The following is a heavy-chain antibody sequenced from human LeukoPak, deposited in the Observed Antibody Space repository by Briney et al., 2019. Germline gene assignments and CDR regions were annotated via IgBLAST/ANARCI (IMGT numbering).Heavy chain of an antibody. CDR1: GFTFNTFN. Sequence: GGSLRLSCTGSGFTFNTFNMHWVRQTPGKGLQWLSYISSSSGTIYYADSVKGRFTISRDNAKNSLYLQMISLRGEDTAVYYCASPLYGDYFDYWGQGTLVTVSS. CDR2: ISSSSGTI. V-gene: IGHV3-48*01. J-gene: IGHJ4*02. CDR3: ASPLYGDYFDY. D-gene: IGHD4-17*01.